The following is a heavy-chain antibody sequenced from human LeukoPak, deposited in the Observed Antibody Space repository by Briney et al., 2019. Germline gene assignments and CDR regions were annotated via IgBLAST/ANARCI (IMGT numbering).Heavy chain of an antibody. CDR3: ARVTYYGYITFLDY. CDR1: GFTVTSNY. J-gene: IGHJ4*02. Sequence: GGSLRLSRTASGFTVTSNYMTWVRQAPGRGLEWLSLIYGGGSTHYADSVEGRFTISRDDSRKTMYLHMKSLRVEGTAVYFCARVTYYGYITFLDYWGQGTLVTVSS. D-gene: IGHD5-24*01. CDR2: IYGGGST. V-gene: IGHV3-66*01.